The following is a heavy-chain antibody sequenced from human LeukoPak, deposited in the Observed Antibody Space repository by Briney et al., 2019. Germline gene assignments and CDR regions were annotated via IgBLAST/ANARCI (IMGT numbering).Heavy chain of an antibody. CDR2: IYYSGST. J-gene: IGHJ4*02. CDR3: VRRNY. V-gene: IGHV4-39*01. Sequence: SETLSFTCTVSGGSISRSDSYWGWIRQPPGEGLEWVASIYYSGSTYFNPSLKSRVAISIDTSKNQFSLKLTSVTAADTAVYFCVRRNYWGQGSLVTVSS. CDR1: GGSISRSDSY.